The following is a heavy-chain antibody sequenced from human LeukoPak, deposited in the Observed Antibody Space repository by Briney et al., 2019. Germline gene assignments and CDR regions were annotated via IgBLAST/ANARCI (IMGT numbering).Heavy chain of an antibody. CDR1: GFTFSSYA. D-gene: IGHD3-16*02. Sequence: GGSLRLSCAASGFTFSSYAMHWVRQAPGKGLEWVAVISYDGSNKYYADSVKGRFTISRDNSKNTLYLQMNSLRAEDTAVYYCARERGGGSGRVIVAFYSWGKGAMVTSAS. J-gene: IGHJ3*02. CDR2: ISYDGSNK. CDR3: ARERGGGSGRVIVAFYS. V-gene: IGHV3-30*04.